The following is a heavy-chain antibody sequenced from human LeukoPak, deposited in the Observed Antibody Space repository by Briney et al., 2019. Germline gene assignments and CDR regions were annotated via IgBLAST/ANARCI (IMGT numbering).Heavy chain of an antibody. CDR3: ARNHYDILTGSLKLFDY. CDR2: ITNTGGTI. Sequence: PGGSLRLSCAASGFTFSDHYMSWIRQAPGKGLEWVSYITNTGGTIYYADSVKGRFTISRVNAKNSLYLQMNSLRAEDTAVYYCARNHYDILTGSLKLFDYWGQGTLVTVSS. D-gene: IGHD3-9*01. V-gene: IGHV3-11*01. CDR1: GFTFSDHY. J-gene: IGHJ4*02.